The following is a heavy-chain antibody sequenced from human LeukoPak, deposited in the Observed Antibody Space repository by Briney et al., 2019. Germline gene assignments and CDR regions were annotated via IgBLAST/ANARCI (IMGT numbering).Heavy chain of an antibody. J-gene: IGHJ4*02. Sequence: PGGSLTLSCAASGFTVSSNHMTWLRQAPGKALEWVSVIYSGGSTYYAHSVKGRFTISRDNSKNTLYLQMNSLRAEDTAVYYCERNGKFGVVDYWGEGTLVTVSS. CDR3: ERNGKFGVVDY. CDR1: GFTVSSNH. V-gene: IGHV3-53*01. CDR2: IYSGGST. D-gene: IGHD3-3*01.